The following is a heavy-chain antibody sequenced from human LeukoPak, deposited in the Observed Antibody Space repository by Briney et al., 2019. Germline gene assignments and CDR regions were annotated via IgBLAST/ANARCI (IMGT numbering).Heavy chain of an antibody. CDR2: MNPNSGNT. J-gene: IGHJ6*03. CDR3: ARVGSSGWWEYYYYYYMDV. CDR1: GYTFTSYD. V-gene: IGHV1-8*01. D-gene: IGHD6-19*01. Sequence: ASVKVSCKASGYTFTSYDINWVRQATGQGLEWMGWMNPNSGNTGYAQKFQGRVTMTRNTSISTAYMELSSLRSEDTAVYYCARVGSSGWWEYYYYYYMDVWGKGTTVTVSS.